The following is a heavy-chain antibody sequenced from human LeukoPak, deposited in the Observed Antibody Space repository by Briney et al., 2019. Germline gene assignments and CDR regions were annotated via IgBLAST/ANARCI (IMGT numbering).Heavy chain of an antibody. J-gene: IGHJ3*02. CDR3: ARVDWIIGAFDI. CDR2: IYTDETT. Sequence: GGSLSLSCAASGGTVSSKNRSWVRHAPARGGVGVSVIYTDETTYYEDSVKGRFTISREDSKNKLYLQLNGLRVADTAAYYCARVDWIIGAFDIWGQGTMVTVSS. D-gene: IGHD1-1*01. V-gene: IGHV3-66*01. CDR1: GGTVSSKN.